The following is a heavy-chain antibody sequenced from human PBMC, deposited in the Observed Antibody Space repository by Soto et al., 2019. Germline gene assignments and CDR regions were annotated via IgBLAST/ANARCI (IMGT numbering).Heavy chain of an antibody. CDR3: AKDHGGGNFFLYFDL. CDR1: GFSFRNYG. V-gene: IGHV3-30*18. Sequence: GSLRLYCAASGFSFRNYGMHWVRQAPGKGLEWVAVISYEGSRISYAASVKGRFTISRDNSKNAVFLQMNRLTPDDTAVYSCAKDHGGGNFFLYFDLWGQGTLVTVSS. D-gene: IGHD2-15*01. CDR2: ISYEGSRI. J-gene: IGHJ4*02.